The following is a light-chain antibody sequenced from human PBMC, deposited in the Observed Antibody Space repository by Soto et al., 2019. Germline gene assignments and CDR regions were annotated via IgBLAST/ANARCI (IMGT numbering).Light chain of an antibody. Sequence: DIQMSQSPSSLSASVGDRVTIPCRASRSMNGYLNWYQQKPGKAPKLLIYAASSLQSGVPSRFSGSGSGTDFTLTISSLQPEDFATYYCQQSYSTLYTFGQGTNLEIK. J-gene: IGKJ2*01. V-gene: IGKV1-39*01. CDR1: RSMNGY. CDR2: AAS. CDR3: QQSYSTLYT.